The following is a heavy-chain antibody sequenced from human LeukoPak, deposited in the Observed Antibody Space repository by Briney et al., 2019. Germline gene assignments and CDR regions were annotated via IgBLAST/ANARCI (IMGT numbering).Heavy chain of an antibody. CDR1: GGSISSSSYY. CDR3: ARHEFVGSGYSGVDY. J-gene: IGHJ4*02. Sequence: SETLSLTCTVSGGSISSSSYYWGWIRQPPGKGLEWIGEILHTGSTNYNPSLKSRVTISVDTSKNQFSLKLSSVTAADTAVYYCARHEFVGSGYSGVDYWGQGTLVTVSS. V-gene: IGHV4-39*01. D-gene: IGHD3-22*01. CDR2: ILHTGST.